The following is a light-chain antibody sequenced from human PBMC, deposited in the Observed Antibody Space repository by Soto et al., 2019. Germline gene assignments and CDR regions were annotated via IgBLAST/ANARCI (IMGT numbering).Light chain of an antibody. V-gene: IGLV2-11*01. CDR2: DVA. Sequence: QSAPTQPRSVSGSPGQTVTISCTGTSRDVGFSNYISWYQQHPGEAPKLVIYDVAQRPSGVPDRLSGSRSGKTASLTISGLQPDDEGDYYCCSYVGGDTLIFGSGTKVTVL. J-gene: IGLJ1*01. CDR3: CSYVGGDTLI. CDR1: SRDVGFSNY.